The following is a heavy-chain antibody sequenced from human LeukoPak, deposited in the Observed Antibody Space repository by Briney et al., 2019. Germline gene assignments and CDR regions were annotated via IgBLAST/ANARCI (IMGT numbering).Heavy chain of an antibody. V-gene: IGHV4-38-2*02. J-gene: IGHJ4*02. Sequence: PSETLSLTCTVSGYSISRGYSWGWIRQPPGKGLEWIGNIYHSGSTNYSPSLKSRVTISVDTSKNQFSLKLSSVTAADTAVYFCAREDYHNSGGYYLDYWGQGTLVTVSS. CDR2: IYHSGST. D-gene: IGHD3-22*01. CDR3: AREDYHNSGGYYLDY. CDR1: GYSISRGYS.